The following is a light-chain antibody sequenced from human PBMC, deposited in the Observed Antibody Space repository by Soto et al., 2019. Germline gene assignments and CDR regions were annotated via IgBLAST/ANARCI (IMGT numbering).Light chain of an antibody. CDR3: QSYDNSLNEWV. Sequence: QSVLTQPPSVSGAPGQGVTISCTGTASSIAARYDVHWYQQIPGMAPKLLISGNNNRPSGVPDRFSASKSGISAFLAITGLQAADEADYYCQSYDNSLNEWVFGGGTKVTVL. CDR2: GNN. V-gene: IGLV1-40*01. J-gene: IGLJ3*02. CDR1: ASSIAARYD.